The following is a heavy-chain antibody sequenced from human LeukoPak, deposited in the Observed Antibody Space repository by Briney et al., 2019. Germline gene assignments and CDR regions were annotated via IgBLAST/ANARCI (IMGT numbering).Heavy chain of an antibody. D-gene: IGHD3-10*01. CDR1: VDSISTYY. Sequence: PSETLSLTCTVSVDSISTYYWSWIRQPPGKGLEWIGYIYYRVTSDYNPSLKSRVTMSVDMSTRQISLKLSSVTAADTAAYYCARAVGGDGSGSLWGPGTLVTVSS. J-gene: IGHJ4*02. V-gene: IGHV4-59*01. CDR3: ARAVGGDGSGSL. CDR2: IYYRVTS.